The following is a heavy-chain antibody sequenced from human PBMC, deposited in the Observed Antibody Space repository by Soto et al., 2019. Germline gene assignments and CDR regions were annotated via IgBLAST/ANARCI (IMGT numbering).Heavy chain of an antibody. Sequence: GGSLRLSCAASGFTFSSHAMSWVRQAPGKGLEWVSAISGSGVSTYYADSVKGRFTISRDNSKNTLYLQMNSLRAEDTAVYYCTKLTKQQLVRGDWFDPWGLGTLVTVSS. J-gene: IGHJ5*02. CDR2: ISGSGVST. CDR1: GFTFSSHA. CDR3: TKLTKQQLVRGDWFDP. V-gene: IGHV3-23*01. D-gene: IGHD6-13*01.